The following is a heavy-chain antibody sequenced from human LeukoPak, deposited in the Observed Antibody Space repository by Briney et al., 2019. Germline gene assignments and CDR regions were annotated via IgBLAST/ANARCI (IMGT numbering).Heavy chain of an antibody. CDR1: GYTFIGYF. CDR3: ARANDYGFNY. D-gene: IGHD4-17*01. V-gene: IGHV1-2*02. CDR2: INPNSGGT. J-gene: IGHJ4*02. Sequence: ASVKVSCKASGYTFIGYFIHWVRPAPGQGLEWMGWINPNSGGTNYAQKFQGRVTMARDTSISTAYMELTRLRSDDTAVYYCARANDYGFNYWGQGTLVTVSS.